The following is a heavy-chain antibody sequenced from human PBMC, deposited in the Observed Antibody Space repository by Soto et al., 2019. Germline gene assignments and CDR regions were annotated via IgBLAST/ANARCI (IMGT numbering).Heavy chain of an antibody. CDR2: ISGYNGNT. J-gene: IGHJ6*02. CDR3: ARDAGFGFGYSYAFAMDV. CDR1: GYTFSNYG. V-gene: IGHV1-18*01. D-gene: IGHD5-18*01. Sequence: QVQLVQSGAEVKKPGASVKVSCKASGYTFSNYGISWVRQGPGQGLEWMGWISGYNGNTHYEEKVQDRIKMTTDTSTSTTYLELRSLRSDDTAVYFCARDAGFGFGYSYAFAMDVWGQGTTVTVSS.